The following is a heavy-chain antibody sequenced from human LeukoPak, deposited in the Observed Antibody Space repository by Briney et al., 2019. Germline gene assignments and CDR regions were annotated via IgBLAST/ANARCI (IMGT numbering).Heavy chain of an antibody. D-gene: IGHD3-3*01. Sequence: GGSLRLSCAASGFTFSSYAMSWVRQAPGKGLEWVSAISGSGGSTHYADSVKGRFTISRDNSKNTLYLQMNSLRAEDTAVYYCAKARFLEWLLLNYWGQGTLVTVSS. CDR1: GFTFSSYA. J-gene: IGHJ4*02. V-gene: IGHV3-23*01. CDR3: AKARFLEWLLLNY. CDR2: ISGSGGST.